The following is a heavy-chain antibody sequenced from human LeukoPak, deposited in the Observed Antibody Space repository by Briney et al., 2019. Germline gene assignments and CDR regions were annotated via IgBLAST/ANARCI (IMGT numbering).Heavy chain of an antibody. V-gene: IGHV3-53*01. CDR2: IYSGGST. D-gene: IGHD2-15*01. J-gene: IGHJ4*02. CDR1: GFTVSSNY. Sequence: PGGSLRLSCAASGFTVSSNYMSWVRQAPGKGLEWASVIYSGGSTYYADSVKGRFTISRDNSKNTLYLQMNSLRAEDTAVYYCARLAVVVAAYFDYWGQGTLVTVSS. CDR3: ARLAVVVAAYFDY.